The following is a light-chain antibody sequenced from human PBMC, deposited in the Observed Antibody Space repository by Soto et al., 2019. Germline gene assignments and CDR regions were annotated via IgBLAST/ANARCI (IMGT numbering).Light chain of an antibody. CDR1: QSVSSSY. V-gene: IGKV3-20*01. Sequence: EIVLTQSPGTLSLSPGERATLSCRASQSVSSSYLAWYQQKPGQAPRVVIYKTSTRATGIPARFRGSGSGTDFTITISRLEPEDFAVYYFQQYGCSPRTVGHGT. CDR3: QQYGCSPRT. CDR2: KTS. J-gene: IGKJ1*01.